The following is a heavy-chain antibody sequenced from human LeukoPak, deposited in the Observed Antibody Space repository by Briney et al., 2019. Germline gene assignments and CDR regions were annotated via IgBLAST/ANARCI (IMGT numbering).Heavy chain of an antibody. J-gene: IGHJ6*02. V-gene: IGHV1-69*04. CDR2: IIPILGIA. Sequence: ASVKVSCKASGGTFSSYAISWVRQAPGQGLEWMGRIIPILGIASYAQKFQGRVTITADKSTSTAYMELSSLRSEDTAVYYCARAGSSGWYGMDVWGQGTTVTVSS. D-gene: IGHD6-19*01. CDR1: GGTFSSYA. CDR3: ARAGSSGWYGMDV.